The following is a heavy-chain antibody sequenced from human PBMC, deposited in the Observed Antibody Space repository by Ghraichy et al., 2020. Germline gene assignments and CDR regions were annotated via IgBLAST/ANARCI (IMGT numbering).Heavy chain of an antibody. D-gene: IGHD2-21*02. CDR1: GFTFGDYA. CDR2: IRNKAYGGTT. CDR3: TRECWVVTTHFDY. V-gene: IGHV3-49*03. Sequence: GGSLRLSCTASGFTFGDYAMSWFRQAPGKGLEWVGFIRNKAYGGTTEYAASVKGRFIISRDDSKSIVYLQMNSLKTEDTAVYYCTRECWVVTTHFDYWGQGTLVTVSS. J-gene: IGHJ4*02.